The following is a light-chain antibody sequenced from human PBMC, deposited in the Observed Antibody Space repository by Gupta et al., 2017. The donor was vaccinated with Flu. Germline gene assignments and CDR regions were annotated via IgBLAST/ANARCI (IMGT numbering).Light chain of an antibody. CDR1: QSSLYSSNNKNS. CDR2: WAS. V-gene: IGKV4-1*01. J-gene: IGKJ1*01. CDR3: HQYTTTPWT. Sequence: SLGERAIINCKSSQSSLYSSNNKNSLAWYQHKPGQPPRLLIYWASARESGVPDRFSGSGSGTDFTLTISSLQAEDVAVYYCHQYTTTPWTFGQGTKVEIK.